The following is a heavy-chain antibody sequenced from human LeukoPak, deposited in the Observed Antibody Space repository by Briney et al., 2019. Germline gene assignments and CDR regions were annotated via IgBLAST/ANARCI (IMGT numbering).Heavy chain of an antibody. J-gene: IGHJ4*02. CDR1: GVTVSSNY. Sequence: GGSLRLSCAASGVTVSSNYMSWVRQAPGKGLEWVSVIYSGGGTYYADSVKGRFTISRDNSKNTLYLQMNSLRAEDTAVYYCARAVEMATLDYWGQGTLVTVSS. D-gene: IGHD5-24*01. CDR2: IYSGGGT. V-gene: IGHV3-53*05. CDR3: ARAVEMATLDY.